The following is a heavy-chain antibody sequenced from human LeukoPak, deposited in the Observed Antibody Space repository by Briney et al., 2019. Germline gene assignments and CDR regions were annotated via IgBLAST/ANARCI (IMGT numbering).Heavy chain of an antibody. V-gene: IGHV3-11*01. CDR2: ISSSGSTI. CDR3: AKVNTKAGYYYDSSGYHAFDY. Sequence: GGSLRLSCAASGFTFSDYYMSWIRQAPGKGLEWVSYISSSGSTIYYADSVKGRFTISRDNAKNSLYLQMNSLRAEDTAVYYCAKVNTKAGYYYDSSGYHAFDYWGQGTLVTVSS. CDR1: GFTFSDYY. J-gene: IGHJ4*02. D-gene: IGHD3-22*01.